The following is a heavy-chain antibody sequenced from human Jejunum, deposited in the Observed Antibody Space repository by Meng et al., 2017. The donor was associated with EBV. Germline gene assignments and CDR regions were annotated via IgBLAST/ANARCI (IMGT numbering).Heavy chain of an antibody. CDR1: GFTVSSYW. CDR3: ARDLIRLWLYIGALDH. J-gene: IGHJ4*02. Sequence: EXQLVEXXXGLVQHGXSLRFAXAASGFTVSSYWMHWVRQAPGKGLVWVSRINSDGTIINYADSVKGRFTISRDNAKNTLYLQMTFLRREDTAVYYCARDLIRLWLYIGALDHWGQGPLGTVSS. D-gene: IGHD2-21*01. CDR2: INSDGTII. V-gene: IGHV3-74*01.